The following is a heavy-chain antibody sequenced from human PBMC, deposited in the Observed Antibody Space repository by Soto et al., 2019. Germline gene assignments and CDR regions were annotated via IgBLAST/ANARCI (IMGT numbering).Heavy chain of an antibody. Sequence: SETLSLTCTVSGGSISSGDYYWSWIRQPPGKGLEWIGYIYYSGSTYYNPSLKSRVTISVDTSKNQFSLKLSSVTAADTAVYYCAREGSYDFWSGYYNPWGQGTLVTVSS. J-gene: IGHJ5*02. CDR3: AREGSYDFWSGYYNP. D-gene: IGHD3-3*01. V-gene: IGHV4-30-4*01. CDR2: IYYSGST. CDR1: GGSISSGDYY.